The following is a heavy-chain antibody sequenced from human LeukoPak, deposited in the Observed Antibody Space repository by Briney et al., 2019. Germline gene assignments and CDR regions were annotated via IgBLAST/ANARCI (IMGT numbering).Heavy chain of an antibody. J-gene: IGHJ4*02. CDR2: ITGTGGVT. CDR1: GFTFSSYA. CDR3: AKEVSGSGSYYGGNDY. V-gene: IGHV3-23*01. Sequence: GGSLRLSCAASGFTFSSYAMGWVRQAPGKGLEWLSAITGTGGVTYYADSVKGRFTISRDSSKTTLYLQMNSLRAEDTAVYYCAKEVSGSGSYYGGNDYWGQGTLVIVSS. D-gene: IGHD3-10*01.